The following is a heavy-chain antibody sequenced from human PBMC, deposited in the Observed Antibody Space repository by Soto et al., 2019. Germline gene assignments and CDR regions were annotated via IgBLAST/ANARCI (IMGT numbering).Heavy chain of an antibody. V-gene: IGHV4-61*01. D-gene: IGHD4-4*01. CDR2: IYYSGST. Sequence: QVQLQESGPGLVKPSETLSLTCTVSGGSVSSGSYYWSWIRQPPGKGLEWIGYIYYSGSTNYNPSLTSRVTISVDTSKNQFSLKLSSVTAADTAVYYCARDQDSNYFGSWGQGTMVTVSS. J-gene: IGHJ3*01. CDR3: ARDQDSNYFGS. CDR1: GGSVSSGSYY.